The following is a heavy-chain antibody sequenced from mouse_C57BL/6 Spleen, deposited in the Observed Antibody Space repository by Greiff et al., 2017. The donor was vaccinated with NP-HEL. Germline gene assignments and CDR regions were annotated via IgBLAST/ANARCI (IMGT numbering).Heavy chain of an antibody. CDR2: INYDGSST. V-gene: IGHV5-16*01. J-gene: IGHJ1*03. D-gene: IGHD2-5*01. CDR1: GFTFSDYY. Sequence: EVKVEESEGGLVQPGSSMKLSCTASGFTFSDYYMAWVRQVPEKGLEWVANINYDGSSTYYLDSLKSRFIISRDNAKNILYLQMSSLKSEDTATYYCARAYYSNYVGYFDVWGTGTTVTVSS. CDR3: ARAYYSNYVGYFDV.